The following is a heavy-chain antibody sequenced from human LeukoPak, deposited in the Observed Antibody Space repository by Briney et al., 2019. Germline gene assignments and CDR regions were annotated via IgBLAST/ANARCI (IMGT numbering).Heavy chain of an antibody. Sequence: GESLKISCKGSGYGSGYSFTSHWSAWVRQMPGKGLEGVGIIYPRDSNTIYSPSFQGQVTISVDTSINTAYLQWISLKASGTAMYYCARRAGTTMRWFDPWGQGTLVTVSP. V-gene: IGHV5-51*01. CDR1: GYSFTSHW. CDR3: ARRAGTTMRWFDP. J-gene: IGHJ5*02. D-gene: IGHD1-1*01. CDR2: IYPRDSNT.